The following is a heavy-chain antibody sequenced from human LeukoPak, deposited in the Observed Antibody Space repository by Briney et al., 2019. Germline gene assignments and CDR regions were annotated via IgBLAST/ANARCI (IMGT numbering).Heavy chain of an antibody. CDR1: GFTFSNSA. J-gene: IGHJ4*02. Sequence: GGSLRLSCAASGFTFSNSAMSWVRQAPGRGLEWVSIINGEGYSAEYADSVKGRFTISRDSSKEMVHLQMNSLRAEDTAIYYCAKEYGASRWGQGTLVTVSS. D-gene: IGHD4/OR15-4a*01. CDR3: AKEYGASR. V-gene: IGHV3-23*01. CDR2: INGEGYSA.